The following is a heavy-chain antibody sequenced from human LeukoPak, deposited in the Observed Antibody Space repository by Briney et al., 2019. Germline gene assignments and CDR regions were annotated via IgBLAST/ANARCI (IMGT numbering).Heavy chain of an antibody. Sequence: GGPLRLSCATSGFTLSSYWMSWVRQAPGKGLEWVANIKQDGSEKYYVDSVKGRFTISRDNAKKSLYLQMNSLRAEDTAVYYCARDPGGSLWPDAFGIWGQGTMVTVSS. CDR3: ARDPGGSLWPDAFGI. J-gene: IGHJ3*02. D-gene: IGHD4-23*01. CDR1: GFTLSSYW. V-gene: IGHV3-7*05. CDR2: IKQDGSEK.